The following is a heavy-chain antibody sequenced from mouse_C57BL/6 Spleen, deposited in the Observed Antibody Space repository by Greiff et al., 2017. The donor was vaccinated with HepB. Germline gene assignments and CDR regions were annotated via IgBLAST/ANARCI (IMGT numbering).Heavy chain of an antibody. CDR3: AKREGYYFDY. J-gene: IGHJ2*01. Sequence: EVQLKQSGPELVKPGASVKISCKASGYSFTGYYMNWVKQSPEKSLEWIGEINPSTGGTTYNQKFKAKATLTVDKSSSTAYMQLKSLTSEDSAVYYCAKREGYYFDYWGQGTTLTVSS. CDR2: INPSTGGT. V-gene: IGHV1-42*01. CDR1: GYSFTGYY.